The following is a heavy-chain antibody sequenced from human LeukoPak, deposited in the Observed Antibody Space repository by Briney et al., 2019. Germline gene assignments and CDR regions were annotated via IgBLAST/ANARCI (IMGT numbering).Heavy chain of an antibody. J-gene: IGHJ5*02. CDR3: ARDSVDTAMALFDP. Sequence: ASVTVSFKASGYTFTNYAMNWVRQAPGQGLEWMGWINTNTGNPTYAQGFTGRFVFSLDTSVSTAYLQISSLKAEDTAVYYCARDSVDTAMALFDPWGQGTLVTVSS. V-gene: IGHV7-4-1*02. D-gene: IGHD5-18*01. CDR1: GYTFTNYA. CDR2: INTNTGNP.